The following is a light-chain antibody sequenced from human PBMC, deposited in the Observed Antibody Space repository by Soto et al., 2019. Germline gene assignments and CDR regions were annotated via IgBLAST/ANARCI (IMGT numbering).Light chain of an antibody. CDR1: STDVGGYNY. J-gene: IGLJ1*01. V-gene: IGLV2-14*01. CDR3: NSYTSSSSYV. CDR2: EVS. Sequence: SVLSQPASVSGSPGHSITISCTGTSTDVGGYNYVSWYQQHPGKAPKLMISEVSNRPSGVSNRFSGSKSGNTASLTISGLQAEDEADYYCNSYTSSSSYVFGTGTKVTVL.